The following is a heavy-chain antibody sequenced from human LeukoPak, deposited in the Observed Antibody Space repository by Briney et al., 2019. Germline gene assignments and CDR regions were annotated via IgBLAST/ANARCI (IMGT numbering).Heavy chain of an antibody. CDR3: ARGTYSSTNYSHDLNAFDI. Sequence: PSETLSLTCAVSGGSISGGGYSWSWIRQPPGKGLEWIGYIYHNGSTYYNPSLKSRVTISEDTSKNQFSLKLSSVTAADTAVYYCARGTYSSTNYSHDLNAFDIWGQGTMVTVSS. J-gene: IGHJ3*02. CDR2: IYHNGST. V-gene: IGHV4-30-4*07. CDR1: GGSISGGGYS. D-gene: IGHD6-13*01.